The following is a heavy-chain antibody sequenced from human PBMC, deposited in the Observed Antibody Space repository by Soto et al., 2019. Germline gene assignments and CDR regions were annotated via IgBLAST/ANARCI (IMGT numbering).Heavy chain of an antibody. J-gene: IGHJ4*02. Sequence: SVKVSFKASGRTFSSYALSCLRQAPGQVLEWMGGIIPIFGTANYAQKFQGRVTLTTSTSTSTVYMEMRSLGSEDTAVYYCARRPHCSGGICYYGLDNWGQGTLVTVSS. CDR3: ARRPHCSGGICYYGLDN. CDR2: IIPIFGTA. D-gene: IGHD2-15*01. V-gene: IGHV1-69*05. CDR1: GRTFSSYA.